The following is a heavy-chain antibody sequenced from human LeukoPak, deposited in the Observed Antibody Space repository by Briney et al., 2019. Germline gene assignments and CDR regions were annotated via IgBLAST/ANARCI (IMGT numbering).Heavy chain of an antibody. J-gene: IGHJ5*02. V-gene: IGHV3-23*01. Sequence: GGSLRLSCAASGFTFSSYAMRWVRQAPGKGLEWVSAITGSGDNTYYADSVKGRFTISRDNSKNTLYLQMNSLRAEDTAVYYCAKGEHTNSYDFWSPGFDPWGQGTLVTVSS. CDR2: ITGSGDNT. D-gene: IGHD3-3*01. CDR1: GFTFSSYA. CDR3: AKGEHTNSYDFWSPGFDP.